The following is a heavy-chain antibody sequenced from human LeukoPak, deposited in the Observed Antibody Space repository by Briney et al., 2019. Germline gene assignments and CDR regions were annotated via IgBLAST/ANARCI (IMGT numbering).Heavy chain of an antibody. D-gene: IGHD3-22*01. J-gene: IGHJ4*02. V-gene: IGHV4-59*01. CDR1: GGSISSYY. CDR2: IYYSGST. Sequence: PSETLSLTCTVSGGSISSYYWSWIRQPPGKGLEWIGYIYYSGSTNYNPSLKSRVTISVDTSKNQFSLKLSSVTAADTAVYYCARDNRAGYDSSGYYYFFDYWGQGTLVTVSS. CDR3: ARDNRAGYDSSGYYYFFDY.